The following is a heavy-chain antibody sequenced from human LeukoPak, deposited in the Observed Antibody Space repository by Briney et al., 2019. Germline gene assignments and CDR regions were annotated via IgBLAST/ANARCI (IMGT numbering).Heavy chain of an antibody. Sequence: GGSLRLSCAASGFTFSSYGMHWVRQAPGKGLEWVAVIWYDGSNKYYADSVKGRFTISRDNSKNTLYLQMNSLRAEDTAVYYCARGNSGSSPFDYWGQGTPVTVSS. J-gene: IGHJ4*02. D-gene: IGHD1-26*01. CDR2: IWYDGSNK. V-gene: IGHV3-33*01. CDR1: GFTFSSYG. CDR3: ARGNSGSSPFDY.